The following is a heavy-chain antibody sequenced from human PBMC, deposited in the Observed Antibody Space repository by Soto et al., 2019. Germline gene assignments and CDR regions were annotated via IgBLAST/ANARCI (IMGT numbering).Heavy chain of an antibody. CDR3: GSRTATGEGGYYYYGMDV. D-gene: IGHD6-25*01. CDR1: GGTFSSYA. V-gene: IGHV1-69*13. J-gene: IGHJ6*02. Sequence: GASVKVSCKASGGTFSSYAISWVRQAPGQGLEWMGGIIPIFGTANYAQKFQGRVTITADESTSTAYMELSSLRSEDTAVYYCGSRTATGEGGYYYYGMDVWGQGTTVTVSS. CDR2: IIPIFGTA.